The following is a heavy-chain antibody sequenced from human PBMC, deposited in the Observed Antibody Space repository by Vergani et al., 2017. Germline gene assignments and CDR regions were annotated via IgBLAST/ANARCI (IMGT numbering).Heavy chain of an antibody. V-gene: IGHV3-9*01. J-gene: IGHJ4*02. CDR1: GFTFDDYA. Sequence: EVQLVESGGGLVQPGRSLRLSCAASGFTFDDYAMHWVRQAPGKGLEWVSGISWNSGSIGYADSVKGRFTISRDNAKNSLYLQMNSLRAEDTALYYCAREYCSGGSCQGSLDHWGQGTLVTVSS. D-gene: IGHD2-15*01. CDR2: ISWNSGSI. CDR3: AREYCSGGSCQGSLDH.